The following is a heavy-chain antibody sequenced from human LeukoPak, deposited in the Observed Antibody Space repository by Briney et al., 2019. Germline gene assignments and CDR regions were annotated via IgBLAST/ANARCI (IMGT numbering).Heavy chain of an antibody. CDR2: IDHSGNT. D-gene: IGHD2-21*01. J-gene: IGHJ4*02. Sequence: SETLSLTCAVHGGSFSGYYWIWIRQPPGKGLEWIGEIDHSGNTQYNPTLKSRVTISIDTSKNQFSLYLTSVTAADTAMYYCARHSPGSRGVDYWGRETLVTVSS. V-gene: IGHV4-34*01. CDR3: ARHSPGSRGVDY. CDR1: GGSFSGYY.